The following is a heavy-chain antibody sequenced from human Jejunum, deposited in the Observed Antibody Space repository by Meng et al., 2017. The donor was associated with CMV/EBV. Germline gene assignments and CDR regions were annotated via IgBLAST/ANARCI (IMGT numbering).Heavy chain of an antibody. V-gene: IGHV3-74*01. D-gene: IGHD2-2*02. J-gene: IGHJ4*02. CDR2: IFNDGSTT. Sequence: VQLVEAGGGLVQPGGSLRLSCAAYGFTFSSYWMHWVRQAPGKELVWVSRIFNDGSTTNYADSVKGRFTISRDNAKNTLYLQMNSLRAEDTAVYYCARDLDTAAFDYWGQGTLVTVSS. CDR3: ARDLDTAAFDY. CDR1: GFTFSSYW.